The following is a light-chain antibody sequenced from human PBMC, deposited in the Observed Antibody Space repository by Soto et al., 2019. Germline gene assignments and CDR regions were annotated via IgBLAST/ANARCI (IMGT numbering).Light chain of an antibody. CDR3: SSYTSSTTYV. V-gene: IGLV2-14*01. CDR1: SSDVGGYKY. CDR2: EVS. Sequence: QSVLTQPASVSGSPGQSITISCTGTSSDVGGYKYVSWYQQHPGKAPKVMIYEVSNRPSGVSNRFSGSKSGNTASLTISGLQADDEADYYCSSYTSSTTYVFGPGTQLTVL. J-gene: IGLJ7*01.